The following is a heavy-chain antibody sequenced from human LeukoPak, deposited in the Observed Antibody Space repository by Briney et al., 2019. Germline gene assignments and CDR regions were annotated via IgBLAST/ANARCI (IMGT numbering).Heavy chain of an antibody. Sequence: ASVKASCKASGYTFTSYGVSWVRQAPGQGLEWMGWISGYNGNTNYAQKLQGRVTMTTDTSTSTAYMELRSLRSDDTAVYYCARDLGGVVPTAMYTDYWGQGTLVTVSS. CDR3: ARDLGGVVPTAMYTDY. J-gene: IGHJ4*02. V-gene: IGHV1-18*01. CDR2: ISGYNGNT. CDR1: GYTFTSYG. D-gene: IGHD2-2*01.